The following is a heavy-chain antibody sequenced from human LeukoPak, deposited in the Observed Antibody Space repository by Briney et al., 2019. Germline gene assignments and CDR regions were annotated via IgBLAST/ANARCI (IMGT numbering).Heavy chain of an antibody. Sequence: SQTLSLTCTVSGGSISSGGYYWSWIRQHPGKGLEWIGYIYYSGSTYYNPSLKSRVTISVDTSKNQFSLKLSSVTAADTAVYYCARDVTTVTANWFDPWGQGTLVTVSS. J-gene: IGHJ5*02. D-gene: IGHD4-17*01. CDR1: GGSISSGGYY. CDR2: IYYSGST. CDR3: ARDVTTVTANWFDP. V-gene: IGHV4-31*03.